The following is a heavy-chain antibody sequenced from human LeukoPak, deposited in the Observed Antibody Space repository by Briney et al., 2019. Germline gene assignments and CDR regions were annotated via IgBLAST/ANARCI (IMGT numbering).Heavy chain of an antibody. CDR3: ARQIWFGEYDPDAFDI. J-gene: IGHJ3*02. V-gene: IGHV7-4-1*02. CDR1: GYTFTSYA. D-gene: IGHD3-10*01. Sequence: ASVKVSCKASGYTFTSYAMNWVRQVPGQGLEWMGWINTNTGNPTYAQGFTGRFVFSLDTSVSTAYLQISSLKAEDTAVYYCARQIWFGEYDPDAFDIWGQGTMVTVSS. CDR2: INTNTGNP.